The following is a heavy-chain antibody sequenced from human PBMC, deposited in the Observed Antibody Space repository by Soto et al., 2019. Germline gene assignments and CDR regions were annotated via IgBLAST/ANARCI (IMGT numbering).Heavy chain of an antibody. D-gene: IGHD2-15*01. CDR3: ARSKDIVVVVAALADYYYGMDV. Sequence: SVKVSCKASGGTFSSYAISWVRQAPGQGLEWMGGIIPIFGTANYAQKFQGRVTITADESTSTAYMELSSLRSEDTAVYYCARSKDIVVVVAALADYYYGMDVWGQGTTVTVSS. J-gene: IGHJ6*02. CDR2: IIPIFGTA. V-gene: IGHV1-69*13. CDR1: GGTFSSYA.